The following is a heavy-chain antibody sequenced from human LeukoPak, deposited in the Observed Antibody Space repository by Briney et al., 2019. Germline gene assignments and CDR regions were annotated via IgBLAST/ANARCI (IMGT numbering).Heavy chain of an antibody. CDR2: ISYDGSNK. J-gene: IGHJ4*02. CDR3: ARGYSSSWPNDY. CDR1: GFTFSSYA. Sequence: GGSLRLSCAASGFTFSSYAMHWVRQAPGKGLERVAVISYDGSNKYYADSVKGRFTISRDNSKNTLYLQMNSLRAEDTAVYYCARGYSSSWPNDYWGQGTLVTVSS. V-gene: IGHV3-30-3*01. D-gene: IGHD6-13*01.